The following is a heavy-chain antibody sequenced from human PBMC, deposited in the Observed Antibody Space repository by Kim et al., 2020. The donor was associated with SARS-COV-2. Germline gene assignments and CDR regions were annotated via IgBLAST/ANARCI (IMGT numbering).Heavy chain of an antibody. Sequence: ASVKVSCKASGYTFTSYDINWVRQATGQGLEWMGWMNPNSGNTGYAQKFQGRVTMTRNTSISTAYMELSSLRSEDTAVYYCARGPTYYDYVWGSYRLDYFDYWGQGTLVTVSS. CDR3: ARGPTYYDYVWGSYRLDYFDY. J-gene: IGHJ4*02. CDR2: MNPNSGNT. D-gene: IGHD3-16*02. V-gene: IGHV1-8*01. CDR1: GYTFTSYD.